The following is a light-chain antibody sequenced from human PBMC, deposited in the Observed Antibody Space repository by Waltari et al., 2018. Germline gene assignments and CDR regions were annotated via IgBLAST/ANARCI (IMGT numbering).Light chain of an antibody. CDR1: SNDVGAYDC. J-gene: IGLJ3*02. V-gene: IGLV2-14*03. Sequence: QSALTQPASVSGSPGQSITISCTGTSNDVGAYDCVSWYQHHPGKVPQLLIYDVHNRPSGASDRFSGSKSGNTASLTISGLHAGDEADYYCASKTNNAAVLFGGGTKVTVL. CDR2: DVH. CDR3: ASKTNNAAVL.